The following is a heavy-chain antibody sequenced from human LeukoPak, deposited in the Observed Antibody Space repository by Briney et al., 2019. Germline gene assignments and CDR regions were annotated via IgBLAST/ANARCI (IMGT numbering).Heavy chain of an antibody. J-gene: IGHJ6*04. CDR3: ARADGDNYYYYGIAV. V-gene: IGHV4-59*01. D-gene: IGHD4-17*01. CDR2: IPYSGRT. Sequence: SETLCLTCTVSGVSMSGYYLTWIRQPPGKGLEWVGYIPYSGRTNYNPSLKGRDTISIDTFTSQFSLRLSSVSAADTALYYCARADGDNYYYYGIAVWGDGATVTVSS. CDR1: GVSMSGYY.